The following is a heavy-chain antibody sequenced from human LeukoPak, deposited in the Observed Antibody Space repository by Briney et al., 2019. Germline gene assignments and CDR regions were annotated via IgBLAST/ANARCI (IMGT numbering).Heavy chain of an antibody. D-gene: IGHD1-26*01. V-gene: IGHV5-51*01. CDR1: GYSNANYW. CDR2: VHVLDTQT. CDR3: ATAFHGNHYWEFDP. J-gene: IGHJ5*02. Sequence: GESLKISCMHSGYSNANYWIGWVRQIAGQGLEWMGIVHVLDTQTTYRPSFQGQVTISADRSISTAYLQWSSLKASDTAIYYCATAFHGNHYWEFDPWGQGTLVTVSP.